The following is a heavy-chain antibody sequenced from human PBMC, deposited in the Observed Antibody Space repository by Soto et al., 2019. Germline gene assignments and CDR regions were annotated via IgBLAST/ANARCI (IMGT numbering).Heavy chain of an antibody. V-gene: IGHV3-66*01. Sequence: GGSGRVCYAASGFTVSSNYMSWFRQAPGKGLEWVSVIYSGGSTYYADSVKGRFTISRDNSKNTLYLQMNSLRAEDTAVYYCARDQGYSHYWGQGTLVTVSS. J-gene: IGHJ4*02. CDR3: ARDQGYSHY. D-gene: IGHD5-18*01. CDR2: IYSGGST. CDR1: GFTVSSNY.